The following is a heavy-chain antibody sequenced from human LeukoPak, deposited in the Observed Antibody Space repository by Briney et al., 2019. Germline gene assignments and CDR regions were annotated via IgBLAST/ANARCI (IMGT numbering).Heavy chain of an antibody. CDR1: GYTFTSYG. V-gene: IGHV1-18*01. CDR2: ISAYNGNT. J-gene: IGHJ4*02. CDR3: AREDDSSGYYGGDLDY. Sequence: GASVKVSCKASGYTFTSYGISWVRQAPGQGPEWMGWISAYNGNTNYAQKLQGRVTMTTDTSTSTAYMELRSLRSDDTAVYYCAREDDSSGYYGGDLDYCGQGTLVTVPS. D-gene: IGHD3-22*01.